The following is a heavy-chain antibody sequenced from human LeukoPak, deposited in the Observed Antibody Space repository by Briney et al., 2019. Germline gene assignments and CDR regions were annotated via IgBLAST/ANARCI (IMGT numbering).Heavy chain of an antibody. Sequence: PGGSLRLSCAASGFTFRSYGMHWVRQAPGKGLEWVAFIRYDGSNKYCTDSVKGRFTISRDNSKNTLYLQMNSLRAEDTAVYYCAKGGSYRSQPYFDYWGQGTLVTVSS. CDR1: GFTFRSYG. D-gene: IGHD3-16*02. CDR3: AKGGSYRSQPYFDY. CDR2: IRYDGSNK. J-gene: IGHJ4*02. V-gene: IGHV3-30*02.